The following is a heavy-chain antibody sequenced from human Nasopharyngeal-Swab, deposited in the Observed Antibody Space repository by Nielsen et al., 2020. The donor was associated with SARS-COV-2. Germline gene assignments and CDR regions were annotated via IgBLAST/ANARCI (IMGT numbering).Heavy chain of an antibody. V-gene: IGHV3-30*02. CDR2: IRYDGFNQ. Sequence: GESLKISCAASGFTFSSYGTHWVRQAPGEGLEWVAFIRYDGFNQHYVDSVKGRFTISRDSFKNTLYLQLNSLRAEDTAVYYCAKDHKMDSGGGVGYMDVWGKGTTVTVSS. D-gene: IGHD3-16*01. J-gene: IGHJ6*03. CDR1: GFTFSSYG. CDR3: AKDHKMDSGGGVGYMDV.